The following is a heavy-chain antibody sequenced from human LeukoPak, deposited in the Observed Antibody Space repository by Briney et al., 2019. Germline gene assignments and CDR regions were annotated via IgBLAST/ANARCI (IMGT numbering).Heavy chain of an antibody. CDR3: ARITTIFGVLKYYYYMDV. CDR1: GFTFSSYW. CDR2: IKQDGSEK. D-gene: IGHD3-3*01. J-gene: IGHJ6*03. V-gene: IGHV3-7*01. Sequence: GGSLRLSSAASGFTFSSYWMSWVRQAPGKGLEWVANIKQDGSEKYYVDSVKGRLTVSRDNAKNSLYLQMNSLRAEDTAVYYCARITTIFGVLKYYYYMDVWGKGTTVTVSS.